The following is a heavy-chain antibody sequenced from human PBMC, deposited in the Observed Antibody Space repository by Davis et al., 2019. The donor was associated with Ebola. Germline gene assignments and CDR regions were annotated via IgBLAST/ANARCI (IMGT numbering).Heavy chain of an antibody. CDR1: GYTFTSYA. D-gene: IGHD1-1*01. CDR3: SRGTGTTIDYYGMDV. V-gene: IGHV1-3*01. Sequence: ASVKVSCKASGYTFTSYAMHWVRQAPGQRLEWMGWINAGNGNTKYSQKFQGRVTITRDISASTAYMELSSLRSEDTAVYYCSRGTGTTIDYYGMDVWGQGTTVTVSS. CDR2: INAGNGNT. J-gene: IGHJ6*02.